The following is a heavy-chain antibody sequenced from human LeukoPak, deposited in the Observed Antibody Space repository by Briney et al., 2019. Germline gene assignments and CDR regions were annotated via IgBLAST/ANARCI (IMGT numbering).Heavy chain of an antibody. CDR2: IYYSGST. Sequence: TSETLSLTCTVSGGSVSSGSYYWSWIRQPPGKGLEWIGYIYYSGSTNYNPSLKSRDTISVDTSKNQFSLKLSSVTAADTAVYYCARDRVGVWNWFDPWGQGTLVTVSS. CDR1: GGSVSSGSYY. V-gene: IGHV4-61*01. CDR3: ARDRVGVWNWFDP. D-gene: IGHD3-10*01. J-gene: IGHJ5*02.